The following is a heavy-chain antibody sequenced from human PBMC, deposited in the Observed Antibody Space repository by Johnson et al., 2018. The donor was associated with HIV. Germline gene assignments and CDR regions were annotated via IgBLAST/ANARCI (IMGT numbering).Heavy chain of an antibody. Sequence: VQLVESGGGLVQPGGSLRLSCAASGFTVSSNYMSWVRQAPGKGLEWVSVIYSGGSTYYADSVKGRFTISRDTSKNTLYLQMNSLRAEDTAVYYCARGRYYDSSGYESGAFDIWGQGTMVTVSS. J-gene: IGHJ3*02. CDR1: GFTVSSNY. V-gene: IGHV3-66*01. D-gene: IGHD3-22*01. CDR2: IYSGGST. CDR3: ARGRYYDSSGYESGAFDI.